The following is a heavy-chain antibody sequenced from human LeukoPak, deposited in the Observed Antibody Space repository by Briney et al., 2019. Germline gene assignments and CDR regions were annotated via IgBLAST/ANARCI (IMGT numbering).Heavy chain of an antibody. V-gene: IGHV3-11*01. CDR1: GFTFSDYY. D-gene: IGHD2-8*01. J-gene: IGHJ4*02. CDR2: ISFSGSTI. CDR3: ATSYCTPSNCSGFDS. Sequence: PGGSLRLSCAASGFTFSDYYMSWIRQAPGKGLEWVSYISFSGSTIYYADSVKGRFTISRDNAKNSLYLQMNSLRAEDTAVYYCATSYCTPSNCSGFDSWGQGTPVTVSS.